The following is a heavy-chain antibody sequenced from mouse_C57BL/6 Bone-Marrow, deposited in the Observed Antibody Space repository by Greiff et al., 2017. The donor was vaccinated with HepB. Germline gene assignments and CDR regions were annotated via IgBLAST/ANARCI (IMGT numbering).Heavy chain of an antibody. CDR2: INLNYGTT. CDR3: ARESDYDEGTWFAY. CDR1: GYSFTDYN. Sequence: VQLKQSGPELVKPGASVKISCKASGYSFTDYNMNWVKQSNGKSLEWIGVINLNYGTTSYNQKFKGKATLTVDQSSSTAYMQLNSLTSEDSAVYYCARESDYDEGTWFAYWGQGTLVTVSA. V-gene: IGHV1-39*01. J-gene: IGHJ3*01. D-gene: IGHD2-4*01.